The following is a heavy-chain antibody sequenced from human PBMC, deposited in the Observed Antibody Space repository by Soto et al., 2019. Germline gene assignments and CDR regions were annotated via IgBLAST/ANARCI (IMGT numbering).Heavy chain of an antibody. V-gene: IGHV3-21*06. CDR1: GFTFTRYS. CDR3: ARESEDLTSNFDY. Sequence: GGSLRLAXAASGFTFTRYSMNWVRQAPGKGLEWVSSISSTTNYIYYGDSMKGRFTISRDNAKNSLYLEMNSLRAEDTAVYYCARESEDLTSNFDYWGQGTLVTVSS. CDR2: ISSTTNYI. J-gene: IGHJ4*02.